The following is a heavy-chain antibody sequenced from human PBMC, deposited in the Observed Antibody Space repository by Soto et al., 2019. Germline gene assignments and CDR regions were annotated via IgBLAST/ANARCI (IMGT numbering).Heavy chain of an antibody. CDR1: GGTFSSYA. V-gene: IGHV1-69*13. CDR2: IIPIFGTA. J-gene: IGHJ5*02. Sequence: SVKVSCKASGGTFSSYAISWVRQAPGQGLEWMGGIIPIFGTANYAQKFQGRVTITADESTSTAYMELSSLRSEDTAVYYCARDLPLYCTNGVCSESQLDPWGQVPLVTVSS. D-gene: IGHD2-8*01. CDR3: ARDLPLYCTNGVCSESQLDP.